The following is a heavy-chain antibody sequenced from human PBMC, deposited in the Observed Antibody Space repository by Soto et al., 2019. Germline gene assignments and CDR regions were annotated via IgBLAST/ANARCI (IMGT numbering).Heavy chain of an antibody. CDR2: IIPMFGIT. Sequence: QVQLVQSGADVKKPGSSVKVSCKASGATFSSSTFTWVRQAPGQGLEWMGRIIPMFGITNSAQKFQGRLGITSDESTNTVFMDMSSMRSDDTAIYYCATGALTFGGVLNAWGQGTLVPVSS. CDR3: ATGALTFGGVLNA. V-gene: IGHV1-69*02. D-gene: IGHD3-16*01. J-gene: IGHJ4*02. CDR1: GATFSSST.